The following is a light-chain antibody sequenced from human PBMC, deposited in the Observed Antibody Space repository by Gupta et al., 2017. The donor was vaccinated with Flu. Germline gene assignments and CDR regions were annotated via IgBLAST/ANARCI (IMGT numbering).Light chain of an antibody. CDR2: ESS. CDR3: CSYAGSSTFGV. J-gene: IGLJ3*02. V-gene: IGLV2-23*03. Sequence: QSALTQPASVSGSPGQSITISCTGTSSDVGSYNLVSWYQQQPGKATNLMIYESSKRHSGVSKRFAGSKSGNTASLTISGLQAEDEADYYCCSYAGSSTFGVFGGGTKLTVL. CDR1: SSDVGSYNL.